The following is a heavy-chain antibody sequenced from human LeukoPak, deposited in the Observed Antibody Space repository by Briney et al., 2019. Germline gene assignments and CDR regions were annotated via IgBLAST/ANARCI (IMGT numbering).Heavy chain of an antibody. Sequence: PGGSLRLSCAASGFTFSYSSMNWVRQAPGEGLVAVSRITSDGSITWYADSVRGRFTISRDNAKNTLYLQMNSLRVDDTAVYYCARDWDFWSGYSYYFDYWGQGTLVTVSS. V-gene: IGHV3-74*01. CDR3: ARDWDFWSGYSYYFDY. D-gene: IGHD3-3*01. CDR1: GFTFSYSS. J-gene: IGHJ4*02. CDR2: ITSDGSIT.